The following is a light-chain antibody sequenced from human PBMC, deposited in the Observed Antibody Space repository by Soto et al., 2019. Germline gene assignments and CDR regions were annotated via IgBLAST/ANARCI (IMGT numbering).Light chain of an antibody. CDR3: QQRRNWQLT. Sequence: EMVLTQSPGTLSLSPGEIATLSCRASRSVSISYLAWYQQKPGQAPRLLIYDASNRATGIPARFSGSGSGTDFTLTISSLEPEDFAVYYCQQRRNWQLTFGQGTRLEIK. J-gene: IGKJ5*01. CDR2: DAS. V-gene: IGKV3D-20*02. CDR1: RSVSISY.